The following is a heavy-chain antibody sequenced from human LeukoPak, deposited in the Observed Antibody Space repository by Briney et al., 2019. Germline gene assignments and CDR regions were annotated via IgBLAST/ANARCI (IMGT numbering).Heavy chain of an antibody. J-gene: IGHJ4*02. Sequence: GRTLRLFCASSRYTFKHHFMSWIPHPPTKALEYVSYISSSGIETYYSGSVKGGFTVSRDNAKNPLFLRMNGRRAEETAVYYCATAPTEDGDGSSPGYWGQGTLVTVSS. CDR3: ATAPTEDGDGSSPGY. D-gene: IGHD4-17*01. V-gene: IGHV3-11*04. CDR2: ISSSGIET. CDR1: RYTFKHHF.